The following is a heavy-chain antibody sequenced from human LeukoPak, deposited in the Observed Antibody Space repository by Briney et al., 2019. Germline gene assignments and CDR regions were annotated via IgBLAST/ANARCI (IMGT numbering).Heavy chain of an antibody. Sequence: SETLSLTCAVYGVSFSGYYWSWIRQPPGKGLEWIGEINHSGSTNYNPSLKSRVTISVDTSKNEFSLKLSSVTAADTAVYYCAGELESSGWYGSYWYFDLWGRGTLVTVSS. J-gene: IGHJ2*01. V-gene: IGHV4-34*01. CDR2: INHSGST. CDR3: AGELESSGWYGSYWYFDL. D-gene: IGHD6-19*01. CDR1: GVSFSGYY.